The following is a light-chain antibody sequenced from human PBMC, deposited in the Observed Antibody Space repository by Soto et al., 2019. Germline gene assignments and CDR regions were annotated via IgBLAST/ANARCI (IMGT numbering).Light chain of an antibody. Sequence: QSALTQPPSASGSPGQSVTISCTGTSSDVGGYNYVSWYQQHPGKAPKLMIYEVSKRPSGVSNRFSGSKSGNTASLTISGLQAEDEADYYCCSYAGSVVFGGGTKLTVL. CDR3: CSYAGSVV. J-gene: IGLJ2*01. V-gene: IGLV2-8*01. CDR1: SSDVGGYNY. CDR2: EVS.